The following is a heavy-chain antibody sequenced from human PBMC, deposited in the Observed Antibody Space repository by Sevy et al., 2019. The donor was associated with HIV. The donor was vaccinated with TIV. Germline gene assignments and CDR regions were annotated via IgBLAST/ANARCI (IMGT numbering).Heavy chain of an antibody. V-gene: IGHV1-69*13. CDR2: IIPIFGTA. D-gene: IGHD3-16*01. J-gene: IGHJ3*02. CDR3: ASPVDGGDRGPDAFDI. CDR1: GGTFSSYA. Sequence: ASVKVSCKASGGTFSSYAISWVRQAPGQGLEWMGGIIPIFGTANYAQKFQGRVTITADESTRTAYMELSSLRSEDTAVYYCASPVDGGDRGPDAFDIWGQGTMVTVSS.